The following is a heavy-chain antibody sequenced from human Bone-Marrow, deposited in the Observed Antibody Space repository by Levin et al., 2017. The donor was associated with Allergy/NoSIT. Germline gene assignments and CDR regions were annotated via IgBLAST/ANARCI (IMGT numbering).Heavy chain of an antibody. D-gene: IGHD3-16*01. CDR1: GFTFSSYS. J-gene: IGHJ3*02. CDR3: AREIGWGSNVQNAFDI. Sequence: GESLKISCAASGFTFSSYSMNWVRQAPGMGLEWVSYISRSTSTIYYADSVKGRFTISRDNARNSLYLQMSSLRDEDTAVYYCAREIGWGSNVQNAFDIWGQGTMVTVSS. V-gene: IGHV3-48*02. CDR2: ISRSTSTI.